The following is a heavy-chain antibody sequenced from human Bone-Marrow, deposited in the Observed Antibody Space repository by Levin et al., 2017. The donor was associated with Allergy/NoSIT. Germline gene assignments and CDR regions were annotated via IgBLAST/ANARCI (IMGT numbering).Heavy chain of an antibody. V-gene: IGHV3-74*01. D-gene: IGHD4-17*01. J-gene: IGHJ4*02. Sequence: GGSLRLSCAASGFTFRRYWMHWVRQGPGKGLEWVSRSNEDGSIKTYADSVKDRFTISRDNVENTLYLQMNSLRAEDTAVYYCARDLYGADDYWGQGTLVTVSS. CDR1: GFTFRRYW. CDR3: ARDLYGADDY. CDR2: SNEDGSIK.